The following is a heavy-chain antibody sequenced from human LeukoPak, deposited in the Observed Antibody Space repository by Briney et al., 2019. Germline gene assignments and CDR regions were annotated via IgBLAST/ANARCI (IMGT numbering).Heavy chain of an antibody. D-gene: IGHD3-3*01. J-gene: IGHJ6*02. CDR2: IWYDGSNR. V-gene: IGHV3-33*01. CDR1: GFTFSSYG. Sequence: GGSLRLSCAASGFTFSSYGMHWVRQAPGKGLEWVAVIWYDGSNRYYADSVKGRFTISRDNSKNTLYLQMNSLRAEDTAVYYCARDFSAHYYYGTDVWGQGTTVTVSS. CDR3: ARDFSAHYYYGTDV.